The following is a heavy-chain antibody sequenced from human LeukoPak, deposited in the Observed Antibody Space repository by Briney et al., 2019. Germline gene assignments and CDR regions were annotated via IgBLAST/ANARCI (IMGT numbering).Heavy chain of an antibody. CDR3: ARDSKYDSTGHSP. CDR2: IYYSGST. D-gene: IGHD3-22*01. CDR1: GGSISSSSYY. V-gene: IGHV4-39*07. J-gene: IGHJ5*02. Sequence: SETLSLTCTVSGGSISSSSYYWGWIRQPPGKGLEWIGSIYYSGSTYYNPSLKSRVTISVDTSKNQFSLKLSSVTAADTAVYYCARDSKYDSTGHSPWGLGTLVTVSS.